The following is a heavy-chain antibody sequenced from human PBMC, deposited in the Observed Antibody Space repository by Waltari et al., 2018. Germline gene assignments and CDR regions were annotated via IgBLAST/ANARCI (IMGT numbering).Heavy chain of an antibody. V-gene: IGHV3-7*01. CDR3: ARDPGFSEFDL. Sequence: EVQLVESGGGLVQPGGSLRLSWSASGSTFDIYWMSWVRQAPGKGLEFVANINQDGSEKSYVDSVKGRFTISRDNAKNSMSLQMSSLRAEDATVYYCARDPGFSEFDLWGQGTLVSISA. J-gene: IGHJ3*01. CDR2: INQDGSEK. CDR1: GSTFDIYW.